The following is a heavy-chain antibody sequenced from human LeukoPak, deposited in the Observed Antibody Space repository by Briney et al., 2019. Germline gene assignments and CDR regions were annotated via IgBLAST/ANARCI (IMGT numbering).Heavy chain of an antibody. CDR2: VSSSGSDT. CDR1: GFIFATYA. Sequence: GGSLRLSCAASGFIFATYAMGWVRQLPGKGLEWVSSVSSSGSDTYYTSSVKGRFTISRDNSKNTLYLQVNSLRVEDTAVYYCARRVLGAVGYFDYWGQGALVTVSS. J-gene: IGHJ4*02. D-gene: IGHD4-23*01. V-gene: IGHV3-23*05. CDR3: ARRVLGAVGYFDY.